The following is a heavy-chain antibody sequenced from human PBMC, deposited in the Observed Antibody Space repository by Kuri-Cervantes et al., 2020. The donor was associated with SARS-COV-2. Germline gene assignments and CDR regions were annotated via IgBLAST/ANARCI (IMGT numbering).Heavy chain of an antibody. D-gene: IGHD6-13*01. CDR3: ARDLRKGQQIILGTFHYYGMDV. V-gene: IGHV3-30-3*01. Sequence: GESLKISCAASGFIFSSYAIHWVRQTPGKGPEWVAVISYDGNNEYYADSVKGRFTISRDSSRNTLSLQMNSLRTEDTAVYYCARDLRKGQQIILGTFHYYGMDVWGQGTTVTVSS. J-gene: IGHJ6*02. CDR2: ISYDGNNE. CDR1: GFIFSSYA.